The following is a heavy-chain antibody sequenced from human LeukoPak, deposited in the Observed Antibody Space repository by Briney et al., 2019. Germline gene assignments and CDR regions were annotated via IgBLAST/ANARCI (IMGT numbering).Heavy chain of an antibody. D-gene: IGHD3-10*01. V-gene: IGHV3-23*01. CDR1: GFTFSSYA. CDR3: ARDRRFGELLPRGFDP. CDR2: ISGSGGST. J-gene: IGHJ5*02. Sequence: GGSLRLSCAASGFTFSSYAMSWVRQAPGKGLEWVSAISGSGGSTYYADSVKGRFTISRDNSKNTLYLQMNSLRAEDTDVYYCARDRRFGELLPRGFDPWGQGTLVTVSS.